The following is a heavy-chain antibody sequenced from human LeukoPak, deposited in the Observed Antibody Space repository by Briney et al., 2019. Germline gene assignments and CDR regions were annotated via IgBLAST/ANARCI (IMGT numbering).Heavy chain of an antibody. J-gene: IGHJ6*02. CDR1: GFTVSSNY. D-gene: IGHD6-13*01. CDR2: IYSGGGT. CDR3: ARDRSPYSSSWIYYYYGMDV. V-gene: IGHV3-53*01. Sequence: GGSLRLSCAASGFTVSSNYMSWVRLAPGKGLEWVSVIYSGGGTYYADSVKGRFTISRDNSKNTLYLQMNSLRAEDTAVYYCARDRSPYSSSWIYYYYGMDVWGQGTTVTVSS.